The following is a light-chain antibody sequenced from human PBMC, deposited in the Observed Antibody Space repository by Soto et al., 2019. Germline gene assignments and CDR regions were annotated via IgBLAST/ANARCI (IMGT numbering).Light chain of an antibody. J-gene: IGKJ5*01. Sequence: DIQLTQSPSFLSASVGGRVTITCRASQDINFYLAWLQQKPGNAPKLLIHSASTLQSGVPSRFSGSGSGTEFTLTISNLQPEDFATYFCQQVNSHPITFGQGTRLDIK. CDR1: QDINFY. V-gene: IGKV1-9*01. CDR3: QQVNSHPIT. CDR2: SAS.